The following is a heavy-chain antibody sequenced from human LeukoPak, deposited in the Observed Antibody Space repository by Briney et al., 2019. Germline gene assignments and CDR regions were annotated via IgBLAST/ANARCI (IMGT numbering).Heavy chain of an antibody. CDR2: IKQDGSEK. CDR1: GFTFSSYW. V-gene: IGHV3-7*05. Sequence: GGSLRLSCAASGFTFSSYWMSWVRQAPGKGLEWAANIKQDGSEKYYVDSVKGRFTISRDNAKNSLYLQMNSLRAEDTAVYYCARDGGYSSGWYYFDYWGQGTLVTVSS. D-gene: IGHD6-19*01. CDR3: ARDGGYSSGWYYFDY. J-gene: IGHJ4*02.